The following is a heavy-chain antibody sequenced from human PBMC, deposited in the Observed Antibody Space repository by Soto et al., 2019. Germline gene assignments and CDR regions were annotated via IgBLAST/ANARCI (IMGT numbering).Heavy chain of an antibody. V-gene: IGHV1-2*04. J-gene: IGHJ4*02. CDR2: INPNSGCT. CDR3: ARDPQGDILTGYYDY. CDR1: GYTFTGYY. Sequence: ASVKVSCKASGYTFTGYYMHWVRQAPGQGLEWMGWINPNSGCTNYAQKFQGWVTMTRDTSISTAYMELSRLRSDDTAVYYCARDPQGDILTGYYDYLGQGTLVTVSS. D-gene: IGHD3-9*01.